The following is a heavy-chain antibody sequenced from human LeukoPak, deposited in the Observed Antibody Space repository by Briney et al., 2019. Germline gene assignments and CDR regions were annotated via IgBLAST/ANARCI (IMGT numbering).Heavy chain of an antibody. J-gene: IGHJ6*03. CDR2: LYTSGST. CDR1: GGSISSYY. Sequence: SETLPLTCTVSGGSISSYYWSWIRQPAGKGLEWIGRLYTSGSTNYNPSLKSRVTMSVDTSKNQFSLKPNSVTAGDTAVYYCARGPSGSFYYYYYYMDVWGKGTTVTVSS. CDR3: ARGPSGSFYYYYYYMDV. V-gene: IGHV4-4*07. D-gene: IGHD1-26*01.